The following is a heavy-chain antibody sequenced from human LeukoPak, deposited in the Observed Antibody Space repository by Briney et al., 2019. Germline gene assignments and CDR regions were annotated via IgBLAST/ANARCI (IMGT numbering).Heavy chain of an antibody. D-gene: IGHD3-10*01. V-gene: IGHV3-30*04. CDR1: GFTFSNFA. J-gene: IGHJ4*02. CDR3: ARDSGRSATYFNY. Sequence: GRSLRLSCAASGFTFSNFAMHWVRQAPGKGLEWVAGISYDAGKTYYADSVRGRFTISRDTSKNTLYLQMNGLRAEDTAVYYCARDSGRSATYFNYWGQGTLVTVYS. CDR2: ISYDAGKT.